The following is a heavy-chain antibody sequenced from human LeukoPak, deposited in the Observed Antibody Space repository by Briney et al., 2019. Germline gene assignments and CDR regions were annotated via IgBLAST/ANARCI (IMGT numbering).Heavy chain of an antibody. CDR2: ISYDGVKK. D-gene: IGHD2-21*02. J-gene: IGHJ4*02. V-gene: IGHV3-30-3*01. CDR1: GFIFSNYA. Sequence: PGGSLRLSCAASGFIFSNYAIHWVRQAPDKGLEWVAVISYDGVKKYHADSVKGRFTISRDNAKNSLYLQMNSLRAEDTAVYHCATASRGDSGYWGQGTLVTVSS. CDR3: ATASRGDSGY.